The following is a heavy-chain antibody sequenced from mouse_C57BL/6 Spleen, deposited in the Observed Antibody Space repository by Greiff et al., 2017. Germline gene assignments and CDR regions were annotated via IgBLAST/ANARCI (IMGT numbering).Heavy chain of an antibody. V-gene: IGHV1-39*01. J-gene: IGHJ4*01. CDR2: INPNYGTT. Sequence: VLVKQSGPELVKPGASVKISCKASGYSFTDYNMNWVKQSNGKSLEWIGVINPNYGTTSYNQKFKGKATLTVDQSSSTAYMQLNSLTSEDSAVYYCARTVTTVVNYYAMDYWGQGTSVTVSS. CDR3: ARTVTTVVNYYAMDY. D-gene: IGHD1-1*01. CDR1: GYSFTDYN.